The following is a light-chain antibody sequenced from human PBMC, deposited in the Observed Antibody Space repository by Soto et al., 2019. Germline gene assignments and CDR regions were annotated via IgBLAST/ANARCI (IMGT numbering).Light chain of an antibody. CDR2: GAS. V-gene: IGKV3-20*01. Sequence: EIVLTQSPGTLSLSPGERATLSCRASQSVSNNYLAWYQQKPGQAPRLLIYGASSRATGIPDRFSGSGSGTDFTLTISRLEPEDFAVYYCHQYTNSPRTFGQGTKVDIK. CDR3: HQYTNSPRT. J-gene: IGKJ1*01. CDR1: QSVSNNY.